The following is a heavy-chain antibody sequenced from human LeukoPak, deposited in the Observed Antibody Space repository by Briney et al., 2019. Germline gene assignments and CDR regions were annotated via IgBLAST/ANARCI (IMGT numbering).Heavy chain of an antibody. CDR3: ARWVVAARFDY. D-gene: IGHD2-15*01. V-gene: IGHV3-7*01. Sequence: GGSLRLSCVVSGFTFSSYWMSWVRQAPGKGLEWVANIKQDGSEKYYVDSVKGRFTISRDNAKNSLYLQMNSLRAGDTAVYYCARWVVAARFDYWGQGTLVTVSS. J-gene: IGHJ4*02. CDR2: IKQDGSEK. CDR1: GFTFSSYW.